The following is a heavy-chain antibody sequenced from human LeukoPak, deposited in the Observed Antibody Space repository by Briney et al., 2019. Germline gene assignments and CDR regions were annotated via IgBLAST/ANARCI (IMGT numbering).Heavy chain of an antibody. CDR1: GYSFTSYW. V-gene: IGHV5-51*01. CDR3: ARQGGDYYDSSGYNAFDI. D-gene: IGHD3-22*01. CDR2: IYPGDSDT. Sequence: GESLKISCKGSGYSFTSYWSGWVRQMPGKGLDWMGIIYPGDSDTRYSPSFQGQVTISADKSISTAYLQWSSLKASDTAMYYCARQGGDYYDSSGYNAFDIWGQGTMVTVSS. J-gene: IGHJ3*02.